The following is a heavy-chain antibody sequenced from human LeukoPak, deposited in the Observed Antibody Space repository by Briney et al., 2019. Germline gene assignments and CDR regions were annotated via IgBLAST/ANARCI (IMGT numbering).Heavy chain of an antibody. CDR2: INHSGST. CDR3: ARLDSSGWSGPFFDY. Sequence: SETLSLTCAVYGGSFSGYYWSWIRQPPGKGLEWIGEINHSGSTNYNPSLKSRVTISVDTSKNQFSLKLSSVTAADTAVYYCARLDSSGWSGPFFDYWGQGTLVTVSS. D-gene: IGHD6-19*01. J-gene: IGHJ4*02. CDR1: GGSFSGYY. V-gene: IGHV4-34*01.